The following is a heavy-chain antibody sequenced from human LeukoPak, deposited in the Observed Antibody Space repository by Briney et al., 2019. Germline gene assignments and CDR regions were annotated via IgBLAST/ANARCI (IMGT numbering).Heavy chain of an antibody. V-gene: IGHV4-59*08. CDR3: ARRSLVRTVGYYYGMDV. J-gene: IGHJ6*02. CDR1: GGSISSYY. D-gene: IGHD1-26*01. CDR2: IYYSGST. Sequence: SETLSLTCTVSGGSISSYYWSWLRQPPGKGLEWIGYIYYSGSTSYNPSLRSRATISVDTSKKQFSLKLSSVTAADTAVYYCARRSLVRTVGYYYGMDVWGQGTAVTVSS.